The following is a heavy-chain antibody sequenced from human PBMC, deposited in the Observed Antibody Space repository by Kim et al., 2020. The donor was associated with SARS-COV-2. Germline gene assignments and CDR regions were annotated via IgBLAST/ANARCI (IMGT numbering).Heavy chain of an antibody. D-gene: IGHD3-22*01. CDR1: GFTFSSYG. J-gene: IGHJ5*02. CDR3: AKFDYDRAPA. CDR2: ISYDGSNK. V-gene: IGHV3-30*18. Sequence: GGSLRLSCAASGFTFSSYGMHWVRQAPGKGLEWVAVISYDGSNKYYADSVKGRFTISRDNSKNTLYLQMNSLRAEDTAVYYCAKFDYDRAPAWGQGTLVTVSS.